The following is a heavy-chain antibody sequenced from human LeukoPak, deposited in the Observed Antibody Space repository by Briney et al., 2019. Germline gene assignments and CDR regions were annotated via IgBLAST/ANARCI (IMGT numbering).Heavy chain of an antibody. CDR2: INHSGST. CDR3: ATFYDFWSGYDY. V-gene: IGHV4-34*01. Sequence: PSETLSLTCAVYGGSFSGYYWNWIRQPPGKGLEWIGEINHSGSTNYNPSLKSRVTISVDTSKNQFSLKLSSVTAADTAVYYCATFYDFWSGYDYWGQGTLVTVSS. D-gene: IGHD3-3*01. CDR1: GGSFSGYY. J-gene: IGHJ4*02.